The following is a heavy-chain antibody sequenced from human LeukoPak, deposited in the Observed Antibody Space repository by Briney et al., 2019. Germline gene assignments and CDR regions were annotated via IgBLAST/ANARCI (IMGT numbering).Heavy chain of an antibody. CDR1: GFTFSSYS. Sequence: GGSLRLSCAASGFTFSSYSMNWVRQAPGKGLEWVSSISSSSSYIYYADSVKGRFTISRDNAKNSLYLQMNSLRAEDTAVYYCARERNSYGYGDFDYWGQGTLVTVSS. CDR3: ARERNSYGYGDFDY. CDR2: ISSSSSYI. J-gene: IGHJ4*02. V-gene: IGHV3-21*01. D-gene: IGHD5-18*01.